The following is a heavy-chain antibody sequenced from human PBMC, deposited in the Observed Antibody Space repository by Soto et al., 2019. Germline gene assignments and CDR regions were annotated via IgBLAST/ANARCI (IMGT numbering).Heavy chain of an antibody. D-gene: IGHD6-19*01. J-gene: IGHJ3*02. V-gene: IGHV3-30-3*01. CDR3: ARDTFPPRESSGWFHDAFDI. CDR2: ISYDGSNK. Sequence: QVQLVESGGGVVQPGRSLRLSCAASGFTFSSYAMHWVRQAPGKGLEWVAVISYDGSNKYYADSVKGRFTISRDNSKNTLYLQMNSLRAEDTAVYYCARDTFPPRESSGWFHDAFDIWGQGTMVTVSS. CDR1: GFTFSSYA.